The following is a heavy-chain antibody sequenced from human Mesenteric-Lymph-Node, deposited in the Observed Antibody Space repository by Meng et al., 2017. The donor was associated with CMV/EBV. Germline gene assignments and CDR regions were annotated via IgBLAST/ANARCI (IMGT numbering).Heavy chain of an antibody. CDR2: INHSGST. V-gene: IGHV4-34*01. D-gene: IGHD3-9*01. CDR1: GGSFSGYY. J-gene: IGHJ4*02. CDR3: ARGSSYDILTGYFDY. Sequence: QVQVHQGGAGLLKPSETLSVTCAVYGGSFSGYYWNWIRQSPEKGLEWIGEINHSGSTTYNPSFTSRIIISVDTSTNQISLNMSSVTAADTAVYYCARGSSYDILTGYFDYWGQGALVTVSS.